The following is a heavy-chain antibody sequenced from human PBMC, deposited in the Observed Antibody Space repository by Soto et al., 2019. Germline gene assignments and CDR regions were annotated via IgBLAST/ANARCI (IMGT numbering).Heavy chain of an antibody. CDR3: ARSRGSYYRVDY. D-gene: IGHD1-26*01. CDR2: IWYDGSNK. Sequence: QVQLVESGGGVVQPGRSLRLSCAASGFTFSSYGMHWVRQAPGKGLEWVAVIWYDGSNKYYADSVKGRFTTSRDNSKNTLYLQMNSLRAEDTAVYYCARSRGSYYRVDYWGQGTLVTVSS. J-gene: IGHJ4*02. CDR1: GFTFSSYG. V-gene: IGHV3-33*01.